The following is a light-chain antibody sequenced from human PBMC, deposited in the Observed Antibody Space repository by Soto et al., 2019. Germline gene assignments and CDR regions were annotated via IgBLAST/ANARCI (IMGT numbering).Light chain of an antibody. CDR3: FSYAGDSTWV. J-gene: IGLJ3*02. CDR1: SSDVGSYNR. CDR2: EVS. V-gene: IGLV2-18*02. Sequence: QSALTQPPSVSGSPGQSVTISCTGTSSDVGSYNRVSWYQQPPGTAPKLMIYEVSNRPSGVPDRFSGSKSGNTASLTISGLQAEDEADYFCFSYAGDSTWVFGGGTKVTVL.